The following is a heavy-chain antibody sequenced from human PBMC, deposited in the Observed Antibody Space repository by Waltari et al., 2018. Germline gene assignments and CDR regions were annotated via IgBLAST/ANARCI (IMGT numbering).Heavy chain of an antibody. CDR2: INHIGST. CDR1: GGSFSGYY. D-gene: IGHD1-26*01. J-gene: IGHJ3*02. Sequence: QVQLQQWGAGLLKPSETLSLTCAVYGGSFSGYYWSWVRQPPGKGLEWIGEINHIGSTNYTPSLKSRVTISVDTSNNQFSLKLSSVTAADTAVYYCARAWISLILGATSAFDIWGQGTMVTVS. CDR3: ARAWISLILGATSAFDI. V-gene: IGHV4-34*01.